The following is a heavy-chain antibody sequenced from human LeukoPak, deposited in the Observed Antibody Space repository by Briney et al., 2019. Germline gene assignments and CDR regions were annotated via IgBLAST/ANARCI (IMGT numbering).Heavy chain of an antibody. V-gene: IGHV4-59*01. D-gene: IGHD4-17*01. CDR2: IYYSGST. CDR1: GGSISSYY. CDR3: ARDGYYGDYVPGWFDP. J-gene: IGHJ5*02. Sequence: SETLSLTCTVSGGSISSYYWSWIRQPPGKGLEWIGYIYYSGSTNYNPSLKSRVTISVDTSKNQFPLKLSSVTAADTAVYYCARDGYYGDYVPGWFDPWGQGTLVTVSS.